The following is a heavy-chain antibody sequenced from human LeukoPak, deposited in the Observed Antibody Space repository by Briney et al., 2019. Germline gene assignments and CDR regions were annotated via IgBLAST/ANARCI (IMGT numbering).Heavy chain of an antibody. J-gene: IGHJ3*02. CDR1: GFTVSSNS. D-gene: IGHD3-22*01. CDR2: IYSDNT. CDR3: AKDYYYDSSGYYYDGDAFDI. V-gene: IGHV3-53*01. Sequence: GGSLRLSCTVSGFTVSSNSMSWVRQAPGKGLEWVSFIYSDNTHYSDSVKGRFTISRDNSKNSLYLQMNSLRAEDTAVYYCAKDYYYDSSGYYYDGDAFDIWGQGTMVTVSS.